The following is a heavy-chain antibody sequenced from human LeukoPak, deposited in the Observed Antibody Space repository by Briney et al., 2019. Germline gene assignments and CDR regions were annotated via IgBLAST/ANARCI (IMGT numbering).Heavy chain of an antibody. J-gene: IGHJ4*02. D-gene: IGHD3-3*01. V-gene: IGHV3-30-3*01. CDR3: ARDYDFWSGYHFDY. CDR1: GFTFSSYA. Sequence: PGRSLRLSCAASGFTFSSYAMHWVRQAPGKGPEWVAVISYDGSNKYYADSVKGRFTISRDNSKNTLYLQMNSLRAEDTAVYYCARDYDFWSGYHFDYWGQGTLVTVSS. CDR2: ISYDGSNK.